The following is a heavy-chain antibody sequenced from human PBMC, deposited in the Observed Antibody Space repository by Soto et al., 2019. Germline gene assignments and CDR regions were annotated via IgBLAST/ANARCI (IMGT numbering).Heavy chain of an antibody. CDR1: GFSLSTSGVG. CDR2: IYWDDGK. Sequence: QITLKESGPTLVKPTQTLTLTCTFSGFSLSTSGVGVGWIRQPPGKALEWLALIYWDDGKRYSPSLKSRLTINKDTSKNQVVLTMTNMDPVDAATYYCALTYGDYYFDYWGQGTLVTVSS. J-gene: IGHJ4*02. CDR3: ALTYGDYYFDY. V-gene: IGHV2-5*02. D-gene: IGHD4-17*01.